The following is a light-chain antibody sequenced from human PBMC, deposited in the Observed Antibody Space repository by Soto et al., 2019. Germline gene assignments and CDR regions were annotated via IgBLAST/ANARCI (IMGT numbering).Light chain of an antibody. CDR2: DVS. CDR1: SSDVGGYNY. J-gene: IGLJ3*02. Sequence: QSVLTQPRSVSGSPGQSVTISCTGTSSDVGGYNYVSWYQQHPGKAPKFMIYDVSKRPSGVPDRFSGSKSGNTASLTISGLQAEDEADYYCCSFAGPYTWVFGGGTKLTVL. V-gene: IGLV2-11*01. CDR3: CSFAGPYTWV.